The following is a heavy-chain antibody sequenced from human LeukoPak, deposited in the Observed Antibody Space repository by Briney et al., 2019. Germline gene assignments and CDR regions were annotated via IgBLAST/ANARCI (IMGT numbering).Heavy chain of an antibody. CDR1: GFTFGSHA. V-gene: IGHV3-23*01. CDR2: ISGGGDNT. Sequence: GGSLRLSCAASGFTFGSHAISWVRQAPGKDLEWVSGISGGGDNTLYADSVKGRFTISRDNYKNTVHLQMSGLRAEDTAVYYCVFYDSSGFYYGRLRYWGQGTLVTVSS. CDR3: VFYDSSGFYYGRLRY. D-gene: IGHD3-22*01. J-gene: IGHJ4*02.